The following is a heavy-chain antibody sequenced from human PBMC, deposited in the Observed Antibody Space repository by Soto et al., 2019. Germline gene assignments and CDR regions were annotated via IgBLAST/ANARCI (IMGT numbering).Heavy chain of an antibody. V-gene: IGHV1-69*01. Sequence: QVQLVQSGAEVKKPGSSVKVSCKASGGIFSTYAISWLRQAPGQGLEWMGGIIPLFGTPNYAQRFQGRVTITTDESTRTAYMELSRLRSKDPAVYYCARDRDDYGTGNYYNRIDFWGQGTLVTVSS. CDR1: GGIFSTYA. CDR3: ARDRDDYGTGNYYNRIDF. J-gene: IGHJ4*02. D-gene: IGHD3-10*01. CDR2: IIPLFGTP.